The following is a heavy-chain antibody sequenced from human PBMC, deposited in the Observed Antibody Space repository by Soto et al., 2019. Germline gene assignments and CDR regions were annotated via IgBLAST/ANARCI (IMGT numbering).Heavy chain of an antibody. D-gene: IGHD6-19*01. CDR2: IYPGDSDT. CDR3: ARSRRGAYSSGWYSPSGYYNYGIDV. V-gene: IGHV5-51*01. Sequence: GESLKISCKGSGYSFTSYWIGWVRQMPGKGLEWMGIIYPGDSDTKYSPSLQGQVTISADTSISTAYLQWTSLKASDTAMFYCARSRRGAYSSGWYSPSGYYNYGIDVWGQGTKVTVSS. CDR1: GYSFTSYW. J-gene: IGHJ6*02.